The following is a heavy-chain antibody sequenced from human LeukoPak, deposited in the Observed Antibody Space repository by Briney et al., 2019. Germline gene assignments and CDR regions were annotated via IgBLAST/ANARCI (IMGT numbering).Heavy chain of an antibody. J-gene: IGHJ5*02. CDR1: GGSISSSNW. D-gene: IGHD2-21*02. CDR2: IYHSGST. CDR3: ARAHIVVVTAGKWFDP. Sequence: SGTLSLTCAVSGGSISSSNWWSWVRQPPGKGLEWIGEIYHSGSTNYNPSLKSRVTISVDKSKNQFSLKLSSVTAADTAVYYCARAHIVVVTAGKWFDPWGQGTLVTVSS. V-gene: IGHV4-4*02.